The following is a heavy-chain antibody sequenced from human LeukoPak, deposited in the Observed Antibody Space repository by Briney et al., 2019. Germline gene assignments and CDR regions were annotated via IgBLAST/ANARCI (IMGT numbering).Heavy chain of an antibody. J-gene: IGHJ4*02. CDR2: IHTTGST. CDR1: GGSISSYY. V-gene: IGHV4-4*07. CDR3: ARAMRYCSGVSCFDY. D-gene: IGHD2-15*01. Sequence: SETLSLTCTVSGGSISSYYWSWIRQPPGKGLEWIGRIHTTGSTNYNPSLKSRVTMSVDTSKNQFSLKLSSVTAADTAVYYCARAMRYCSGVSCFDYWGQGTLVTVSS.